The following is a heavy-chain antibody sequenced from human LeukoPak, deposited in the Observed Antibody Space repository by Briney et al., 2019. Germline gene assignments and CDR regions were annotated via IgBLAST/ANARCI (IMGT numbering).Heavy chain of an antibody. CDR1: GDSISSYY. D-gene: IGHD2-21*01. CDR2: IYSSGST. V-gene: IGHV4-59*01. Sequence: KPSETLSLTCSVSGDSISSYYWSWIRQPPGKGLEWIGYIYSSGSTNYNPSLKSRVTMSVDTSKNQFSLYLSSVTAADTAVYYCARYGGDCSNAFDIWGQGTMVTVSS. CDR3: ARYGGDCSNAFDI. J-gene: IGHJ3*02.